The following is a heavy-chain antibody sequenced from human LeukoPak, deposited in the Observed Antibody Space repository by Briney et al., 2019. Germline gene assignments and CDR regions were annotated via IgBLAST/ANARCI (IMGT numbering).Heavy chain of an antibody. J-gene: IGHJ4*02. CDR3: TSPEGGTYYFDY. V-gene: IGHV3-49*04. CDR1: GFMFGEYS. CDR2: IRSKTYGGTA. D-gene: IGHD1-26*01. Sequence: GGSLRLSCADSGFMFGEYSISWVRQAPGKGLEWVGFIRSKTYGGTAQYAASVKGRFTISRDDSRSSAYLQMNNVKTEDTAVYFCTSPEGGTYYFDYWGQGTLVTVSS.